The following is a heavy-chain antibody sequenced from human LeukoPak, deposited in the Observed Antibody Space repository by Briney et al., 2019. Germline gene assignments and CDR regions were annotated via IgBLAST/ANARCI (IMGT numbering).Heavy chain of an antibody. J-gene: IGHJ4*02. CDR1: GFTFSTSW. D-gene: IGHD5-12*01. CDR3: ARYGGYDSRY. Sequence: GGSLRLSCAASGFTFSTSWMSWVRRAPAKGLEWMAYINPDGNEKFYVDSVKGRLTISRDNAANSLYLQMNSLRVEDTAVYYCARYGGYDSRYWGQGTLVSVSS. CDR2: INPDGNEK. V-gene: IGHV3-7*04.